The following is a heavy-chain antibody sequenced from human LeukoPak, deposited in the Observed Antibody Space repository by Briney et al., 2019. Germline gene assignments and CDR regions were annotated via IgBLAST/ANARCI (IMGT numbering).Heavy chain of an antibody. CDR1: GFTFSSYE. CDR2: ISSSGSTI. Sequence: PGGSLRLSCAASGFTFSSYEMNWVRQAPGKGLEWVSYISSSGSTIYYADSVKGRFTISRDNAKNSLYLQMNSRRAEDTAVYYCARDNVGGGYDWDYYYYYGMDVWGQGTTVTVSS. V-gene: IGHV3-48*03. CDR3: ARDNVGGGYDWDYYYYYGMDV. J-gene: IGHJ6*02. D-gene: IGHD5-12*01.